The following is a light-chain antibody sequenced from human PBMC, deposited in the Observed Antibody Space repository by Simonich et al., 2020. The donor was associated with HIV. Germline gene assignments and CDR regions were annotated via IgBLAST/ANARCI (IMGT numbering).Light chain of an antibody. CDR3: QQYYTTPYT. CDR2: WAS. CDR1: QSILYRSKNKNY. Sequence: DIVMTQSPDSLAVSLGERATINCKSSQSILYRSKNKNYLAWCQQKPGQPPKLLIYWASTRESGVPDRFSGSGSGTDFTLTISSLQAEDVAVYYCQQYYTTPYTFGQGTKLEIK. J-gene: IGKJ2*01. V-gene: IGKV4-1*01.